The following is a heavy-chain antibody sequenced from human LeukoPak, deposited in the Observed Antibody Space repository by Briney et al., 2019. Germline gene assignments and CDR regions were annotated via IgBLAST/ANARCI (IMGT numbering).Heavy chain of an antibody. J-gene: IGHJ6*03. CDR3: ARGQNDCHMDV. Sequence: SETLSLTCTVSGGSISSYYWSWIRQPPGKGLEWIGYIYYSGSTNYNPSLKSRVTISVDTSKNQFSLKLSSVTAADTAVYYCARGQNDCHMDVWGKGTTVTVSS. CDR2: IYYSGST. D-gene: IGHD1-1*01. V-gene: IGHV4-59*01. CDR1: GGSISSYY.